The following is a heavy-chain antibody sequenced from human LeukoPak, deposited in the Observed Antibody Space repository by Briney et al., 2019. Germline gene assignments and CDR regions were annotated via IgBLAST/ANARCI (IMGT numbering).Heavy chain of an antibody. CDR2: INHSGST. J-gene: IGHJ5*02. CDR3: ARGPYCSSTSCYTNWFDP. D-gene: IGHD2-2*02. CDR1: GGSFSGYY. V-gene: IGHV4-34*01. Sequence: SETLSLTCAVYGGSFSGYYWSWIRQPPGKGLEWIGEINHSGSTNYNPSLKSRVSISVDTSKNQFSLKLSSVTAADTAVYYCARGPYCSSTSCYTNWFDPWGQGTLVTVSS.